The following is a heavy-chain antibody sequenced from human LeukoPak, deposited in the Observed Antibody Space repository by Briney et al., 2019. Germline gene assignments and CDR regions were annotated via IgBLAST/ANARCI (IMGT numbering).Heavy chain of an antibody. CDR3: XXXXPXX. CDR1: GYSFSTDW. J-gene: IGHJ4*02. CDR2: IKSDVRNT. V-gene: IGHV3-74*01. Sequence: GGSLRLSCAASGYSFSTDWMHWVRQAPGKGLVWVARIKSDVRNTDYAASVKGRFTISRDDANNILYLQMNNLRVEDTAVYYCXXXXPXXWGQGTVVTVSS.